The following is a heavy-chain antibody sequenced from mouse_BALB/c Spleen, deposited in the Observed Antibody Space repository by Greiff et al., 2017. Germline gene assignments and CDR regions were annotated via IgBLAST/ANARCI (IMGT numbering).Heavy chain of an antibody. J-gene: IGHJ4*01. CDR2: ISYDGSN. V-gene: IGHV3-6*02. Sequence: EVQLQESGPGLVKPSQSLSLTCSVTGYSITSGYSWNWIRQFPGNKLEWMGYISYDGSNNYNPSLKNRISITRDTAKNQFFLKLNSVTTEDTATYYCAREEYYAMDYWGQGTSDTVSS. CDR1: GYSITSGYS. CDR3: AREEYYAMDY.